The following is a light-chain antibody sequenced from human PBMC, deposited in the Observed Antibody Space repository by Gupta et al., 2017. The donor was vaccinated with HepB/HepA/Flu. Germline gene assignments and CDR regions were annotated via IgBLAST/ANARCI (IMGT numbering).Light chain of an antibody. CDR3: QAEDSSNVVV. V-gene: IGLV3-1*01. Sequence: SSELTQPPSVSVSPGQPASITCSGDKLGDKYACWYQQKPGQSPVLGIDQDSKRPAGIPGRFSGSNSGNTATLTISGTQAMEAADYYGQAEDSSNVVVFGGGTKLTVL. J-gene: IGLJ2*01. CDR2: QDS. CDR1: KLGDKY.